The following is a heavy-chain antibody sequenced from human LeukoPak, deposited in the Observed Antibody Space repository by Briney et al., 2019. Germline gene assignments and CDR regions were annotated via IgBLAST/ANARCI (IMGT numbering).Heavy chain of an antibody. CDR1: GFTYSSYA. Sequence: PGGSLRLSCAASGFTYSSYAMHWVRQAPGKGLEYVSAISSNGGSTYYANSVKGRFTISRDNSKNTLYLQMGSLRAEDMAVYYCARSRITMIVVVNEPFDYWGQGTLVTVSS. CDR3: ARSRITMIVVVNEPFDY. D-gene: IGHD3-22*01. J-gene: IGHJ4*02. CDR2: ISSNGGST. V-gene: IGHV3-64*01.